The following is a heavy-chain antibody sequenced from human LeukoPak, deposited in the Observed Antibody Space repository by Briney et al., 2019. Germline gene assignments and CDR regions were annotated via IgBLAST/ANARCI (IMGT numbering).Heavy chain of an antibody. D-gene: IGHD5-18*01. Sequence: SETLSLTCTVSGGSISSYYWSWIRQPPGKGLDWIGYIYYSGSTNYNPSLKSRVTISVDTSKNQFSLKLSSVTAADTAVYYCARLPDSYGSYWGQGTLVAVSS. CDR2: IYYSGST. CDR1: GGSISSYY. J-gene: IGHJ4*02. CDR3: ARLPDSYGSY. V-gene: IGHV4-59*01.